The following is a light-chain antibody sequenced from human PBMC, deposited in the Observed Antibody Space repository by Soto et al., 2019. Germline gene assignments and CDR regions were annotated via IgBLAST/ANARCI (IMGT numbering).Light chain of an antibody. J-gene: IGLJ1*01. CDR3: TSYTTSSTYV. CDR1: SSDVDAYNF. CDR2: DVS. V-gene: IGLV2-14*03. Sequence: QSVLTQPASVSGSPGQSIAISCTGTSSDVDAYNFVSWYQHHPGKAPKLMIFDVSNRPSGVSNRFSGSKSGNTASLTISGLQAEDEADYYCTSYTTSSTYVFGTGT.